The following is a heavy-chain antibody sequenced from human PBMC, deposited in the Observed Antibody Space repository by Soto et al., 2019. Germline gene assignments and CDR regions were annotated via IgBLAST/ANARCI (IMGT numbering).Heavy chain of an antibody. CDR1: GYSFTSYA. J-gene: IGHJ5*02. Sequence: ASVKVSCKASGYSFTSYAVHWVRQAPGQSLEWMGWINAGNGNTKYSQKFQGRVTITRDTSASAGYMELRSLRSEDTAVYYCARGDSSSQLQIWLDPWGQGTPVTVSS. D-gene: IGHD6-13*01. V-gene: IGHV1-3*01. CDR2: INAGNGNT. CDR3: ARGDSSSQLQIWLDP.